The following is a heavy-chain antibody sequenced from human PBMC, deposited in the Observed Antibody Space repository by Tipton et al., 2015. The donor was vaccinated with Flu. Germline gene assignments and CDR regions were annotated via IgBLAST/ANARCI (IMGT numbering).Heavy chain of an antibody. V-gene: IGHV4-59*08. CDR3: ARREGSSGWFGMDV. J-gene: IGHJ6*02. D-gene: IGHD6-19*01. CDR2: VHYSGPT. CDR1: GDSMNSFY. Sequence: TLSLTCTVSGDSMNSFYWSWIRQPPGKGLEWIGDVHYSGPTNYTPSLKSRVTISVDTSKNQFSLKLSSVTAADTAVYYCARREGSSGWFGMDVWGQGTTVTVSS.